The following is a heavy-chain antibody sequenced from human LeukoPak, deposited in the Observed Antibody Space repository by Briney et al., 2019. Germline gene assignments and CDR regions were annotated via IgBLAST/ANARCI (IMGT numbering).Heavy chain of an antibody. V-gene: IGHV3-30*03. Sequence: GGSLRLSCAASGFTFSSYGMHWVRQAPGKGLEWVAVISYDGSNKYYADSVKGRFTISRDNSKNTLYLQMNSLRAEDTAVYYCASGGEQLVLIYFDYWGQGTLVTVSS. CDR2: ISYDGSNK. J-gene: IGHJ4*02. CDR1: GFTFSSYG. D-gene: IGHD6-13*01. CDR3: ASGGEQLVLIYFDY.